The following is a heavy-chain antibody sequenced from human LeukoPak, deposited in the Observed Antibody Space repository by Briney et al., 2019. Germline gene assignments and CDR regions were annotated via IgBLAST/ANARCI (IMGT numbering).Heavy chain of an antibody. Sequence: TGGSLRLSCAASGFTVSSNYLSWVRQATGEGLDWVSVIYSGGSTYYADSVKGRFTISRDNSKNTMYLQMNSLAAEDTAIYYCARGPTMYGLDVWGQGTTVTVSS. J-gene: IGHJ6*02. CDR1: GFTVSSNY. CDR2: IYSGGST. V-gene: IGHV3-53*01. CDR3: ARGPTMYGLDV.